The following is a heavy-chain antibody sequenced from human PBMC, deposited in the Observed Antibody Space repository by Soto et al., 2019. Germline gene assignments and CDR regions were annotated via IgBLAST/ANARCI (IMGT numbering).Heavy chain of an antibody. J-gene: IGHJ6*03. CDR3: AREGLITIFGVVYYMDG. Sequence: EVQLVESGGGLVQPGGSLRLSCAASGFTVSSNYMSWVRQAPGKGLEWVSVIYSGGSTYYADSVKGRFTISRHNSKNTLYLQMNSLRAEDTAVYYCAREGLITIFGVVYYMDGWGKGTTVTVSS. D-gene: IGHD3-3*01. CDR1: GFTVSSNY. V-gene: IGHV3-53*04. CDR2: IYSGGST.